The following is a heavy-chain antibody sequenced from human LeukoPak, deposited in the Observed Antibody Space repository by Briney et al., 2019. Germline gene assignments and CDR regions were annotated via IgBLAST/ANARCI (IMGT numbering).Heavy chain of an antibody. CDR2: IYSGGST. V-gene: IGHV3-53*01. CDR3: ARDRTQREHGDYGAFDI. Sequence: GGSLRLSCAASGFTVSSNYMSWVRQAPGKGLEWVSVIYSGGSTYYADSVKGRFTISRDNSRNTLYLQMNSLRAEDTAVYYCARDRTQREHGDYGAFDIWGQGTMVTVSS. J-gene: IGHJ3*02. D-gene: IGHD4-17*01. CDR1: GFTVSSNY.